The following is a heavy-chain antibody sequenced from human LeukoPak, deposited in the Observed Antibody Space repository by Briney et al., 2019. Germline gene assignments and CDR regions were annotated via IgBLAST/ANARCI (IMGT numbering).Heavy chain of an antibody. V-gene: IGHV3-9*01. Sequence: PGGSLRLSCAASGFIFDDYAMHWVRQAPGKGLEWVSGISWNSGSIGYVDSVKGRFTISRDNAKNSLYLQMNSLSAEDTALYYCAKDGVGGFFDYWGQGTLVTVSS. CDR3: AKDGVGGFFDY. D-gene: IGHD2-15*01. J-gene: IGHJ4*02. CDR2: ISWNSGSI. CDR1: GFIFDDYA.